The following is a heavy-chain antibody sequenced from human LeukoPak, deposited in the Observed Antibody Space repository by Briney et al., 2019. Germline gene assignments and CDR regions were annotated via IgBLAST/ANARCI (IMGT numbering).Heavy chain of an antibody. CDR2: IIPNSGDT. D-gene: IGHD5-24*01. CDR1: GHTFTDYH. Sequence: ASARVSCKASGHTFTDYHVHWVRQPPGQKLEWMGWIIPNSGDTYYAQKFRDRVTMTRDTSISTVYMELNRLTSDDTAIYYCVRDLRTRMATPYQIDSWGQGTLVTVSS. CDR3: VRDLRTRMATPYQIDS. V-gene: IGHV1-2*02. J-gene: IGHJ4*02.